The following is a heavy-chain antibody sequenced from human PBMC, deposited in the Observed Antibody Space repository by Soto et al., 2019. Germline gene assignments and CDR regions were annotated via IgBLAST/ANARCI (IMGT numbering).Heavy chain of an antibody. V-gene: IGHV3-64*01. CDR2: ISSHGDST. CDR3: ARRDGYNSDY. J-gene: IGHJ4*02. D-gene: IGHD5-12*01. CDR1: GFTFSNYA. Sequence: EGQLVESGGGLVQPGGSLRLSCAASGFTFSNYAMHWVRQAPGKGLEYVSAISSHGDSTYYANSVKGRFTISRDNSKNTLYLQMGSLRTEDMAVYYCARRDGYNSDYWGQGTLVTVSS.